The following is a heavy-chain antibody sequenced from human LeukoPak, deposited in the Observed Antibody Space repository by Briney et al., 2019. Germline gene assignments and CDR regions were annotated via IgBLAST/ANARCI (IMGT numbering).Heavy chain of an antibody. V-gene: IGHV1-18*01. CDR1: GYTFNIYL. J-gene: IGHJ4*02. Sequence: ASVTVSCQASGYTFNIYLISWVRQVPGQGREWMGWISGHNGNTDYAQKFKDRVTLTTDTSTSTAYMELRSLTSDDTAVYYCARIWAEFQLVSDLWGQGTLVTVSP. CDR2: ISGHNGNT. D-gene: IGHD3-16*01. CDR3: ARIWAEFQLVSDL.